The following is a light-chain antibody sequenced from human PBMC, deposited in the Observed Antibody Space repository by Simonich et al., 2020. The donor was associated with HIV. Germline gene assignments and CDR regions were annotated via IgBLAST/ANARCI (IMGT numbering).Light chain of an antibody. CDR2: EDY. CDR1: SGSIASSF. J-gene: IGLJ3*02. V-gene: IGLV6-57*01. CDR3: QSYDYTNWV. Sequence: NFMLTQPHSVSESPGKTVTISCTRSSGSIASSFVQWYQQRPGSSPTTVIYEDYQRPSGVPDRFSGSIDSSSNSASLTISGLKTEDEADYYCQSYDYTNWVFGGGTKLTVL.